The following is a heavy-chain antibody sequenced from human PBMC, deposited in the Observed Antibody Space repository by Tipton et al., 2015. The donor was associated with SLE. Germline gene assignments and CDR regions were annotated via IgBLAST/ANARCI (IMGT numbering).Heavy chain of an antibody. CDR2: IYTSGST. CDR1: GGSISSGSYY. Sequence: TLSLTCTVSGGSISSGSYYWSWIRQPAGKGLEWIGHIYTSGSTNYNPSLKSRVTISVDTSKNQFSLKLSSVTAADTAVYYCARSRGFWSGYADAFDIWGQGTMVTVSS. D-gene: IGHD3-3*01. V-gene: IGHV4-61*09. J-gene: IGHJ3*02. CDR3: ARSRGFWSGYADAFDI.